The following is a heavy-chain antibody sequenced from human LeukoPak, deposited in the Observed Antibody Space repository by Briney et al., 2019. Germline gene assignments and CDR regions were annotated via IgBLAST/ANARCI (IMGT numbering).Heavy chain of an antibody. V-gene: IGHV1-2*02. J-gene: IGHJ6*03. D-gene: IGHD2-2*01. Sequence: ASVKVSCKASGYTFTGYYVHWVRQAPGQGLEWRGWINPNSGGTNYAQKFQGRVTMTRDTSISTAYMELNSLKSDDTAVYYCTRDNSCSSSSCGNSYMDVWGKGTTDTVAS. CDR3: TRDNSCSSSSCGNSYMDV. CDR2: INPNSGGT. CDR1: GYTFTGYY.